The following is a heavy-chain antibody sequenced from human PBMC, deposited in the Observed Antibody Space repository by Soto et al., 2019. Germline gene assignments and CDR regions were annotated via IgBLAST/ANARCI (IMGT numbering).Heavy chain of an antibody. CDR3: AREGLRWGERSVDY. CDR2: TRNKANSYTT. V-gene: IGHV3-72*01. CDR1: GFTFSDHY. Sequence: GGSLRLSCAASGFTFSDHYMDWVRQAPGKGLEWVGRTRNKANSYTTEYAASVKGRFTISRDDSKNSLYLQMNSLKTEDTAVYYCAREGLRWGERSVDYWGQGTLVTVSS. D-gene: IGHD3-16*01. J-gene: IGHJ4*02.